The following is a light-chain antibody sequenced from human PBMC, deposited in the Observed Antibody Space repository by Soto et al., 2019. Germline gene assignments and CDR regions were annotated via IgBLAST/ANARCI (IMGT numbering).Light chain of an antibody. CDR1: QTINNN. Sequence: IVMTQSPAPLSVSPGERATLSCRASQTINNNVAWYQQKPGQAPRLLIYGASSKATGVPARFSGSGSGTEFTLTISSLQSEDFAVYHCQHYYNWPPYTFGQGTKLEIK. V-gene: IGKV3-15*01. CDR3: QHYYNWPPYT. CDR2: GAS. J-gene: IGKJ2*01.